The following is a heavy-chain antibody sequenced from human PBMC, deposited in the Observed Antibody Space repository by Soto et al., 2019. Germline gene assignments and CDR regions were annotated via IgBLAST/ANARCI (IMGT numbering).Heavy chain of an antibody. CDR1: GFTFSSYG. J-gene: IGHJ4*02. D-gene: IGHD6-13*01. V-gene: IGHV3-33*01. CDR3: ARDDVAAAGTVDY. CDR2: IWYDGSNK. Sequence: VQLVESGGGVVQPGRSLRLSCAASGFTFSSYGMHWVRQAPGKGLEWVAVIWYDGSNKYYADSVKGRFTISRDNSKHTLYLQMNSLRAEDTAVYYCARDDVAAAGTVDYWGQGTLVTVSS.